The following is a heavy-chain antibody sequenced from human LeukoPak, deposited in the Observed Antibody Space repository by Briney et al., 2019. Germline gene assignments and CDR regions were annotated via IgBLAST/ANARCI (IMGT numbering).Heavy chain of an antibody. CDR3: ARHALYDFWSGPKHYYFDY. CDR2: IYYSGST. V-gene: IGHV4-59*08. CDR1: GGSISSYY. J-gene: IGHJ4*02. Sequence: PSETLSLTCTVSGGSISSYYWSWIRQPPGKGLEWIGYIYYSGSTNYNPSLKSRVTISVDTSKNQFSLKLSSVTAADTAVYYCARHALYDFWSGPKHYYFDYWGQGTLVTVSS. D-gene: IGHD3-3*01.